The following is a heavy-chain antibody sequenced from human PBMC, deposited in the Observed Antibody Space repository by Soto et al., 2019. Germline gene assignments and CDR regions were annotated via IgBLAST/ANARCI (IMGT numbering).Heavy chain of an antibody. CDR3: ARVRSGTYFGVYYNGMDV. Sequence: QVQLVQSASEVKKPGSSAKVSCKASGGTFSNYAFSWVRQAPGQGLEWMGGIIPMIGTANYAEKFQGRVTITADESMSTVYMELSSLRSEDTALYYCARVRSGTYFGVYYNGMDVWGQGTAVTVSS. V-gene: IGHV1-69*01. CDR2: IIPMIGTA. J-gene: IGHJ6*02. CDR1: GGTFSNYA. D-gene: IGHD1-26*01.